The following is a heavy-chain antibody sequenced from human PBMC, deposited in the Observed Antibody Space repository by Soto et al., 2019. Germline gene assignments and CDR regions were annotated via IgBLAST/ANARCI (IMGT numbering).Heavy chain of an antibody. J-gene: IGHJ4*02. CDR1: GGSIISSSYY. CDR2: IYYSGST. V-gene: IGHV4-39*01. Sequence: QLQLQESGPGLVKPSETLSLTCTVSGGSIISSSYYWGWIRQPPGEGLEWYGGIYYSGSTYYNPSLMRPAALSVDRSKSHVSLKLSTVTAADTAVYYCARHRGAGHFDYWGQGTLVTVSS. D-gene: IGHD3-10*01. CDR3: ARHRGAGHFDY.